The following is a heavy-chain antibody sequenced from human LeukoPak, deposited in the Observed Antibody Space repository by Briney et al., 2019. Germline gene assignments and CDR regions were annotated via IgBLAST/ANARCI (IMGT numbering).Heavy chain of an antibody. D-gene: IGHD3-10*01. Sequence: LSLTCAVYGGSFSGYYWSWIRQAPGKGLEWISYISSSGSTIYYADSVKGRFTISRDNAKNSLYLQMNSLRAEDTAVYYCARVTYYGSGRTLDYWGQGTLVTVSS. V-gene: IGHV3-11*01. CDR2: ISSSGSTI. CDR3: ARVTYYGSGRTLDY. J-gene: IGHJ4*02. CDR1: GGSFSGYY.